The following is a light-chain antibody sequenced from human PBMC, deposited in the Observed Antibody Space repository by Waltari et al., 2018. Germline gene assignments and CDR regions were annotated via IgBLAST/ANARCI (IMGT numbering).Light chain of an antibody. CDR1: QSVRSY. CDR3: QQRSNWRELT. CDR2: DAS. J-gene: IGKJ4*01. Sequence: EIVLTQSPATLSLSPGERVTLSCRASQSVRSYLAWYQQKPGQAPRLLIYDASNRATGIPARFSGSGSGTDFTLTISSLEPEDFAVYYCQQRSNWRELTFGGGTKVEIK. V-gene: IGKV3-11*01.